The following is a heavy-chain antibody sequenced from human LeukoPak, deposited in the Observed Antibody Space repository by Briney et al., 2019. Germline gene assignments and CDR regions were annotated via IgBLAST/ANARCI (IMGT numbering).Heavy chain of an antibody. J-gene: IGHJ6*02. CDR3: ARSIGLTGGGVDV. Sequence: PGGSLRLSCAASGFTFSDYNMNWVRQAPGKGLEWVSYITNGGSTIHHADSVKGRFTISRDNAKKTLYLQMNSLRAGDTAVYYCARSIGLTGGGVDVWGQGTTVTVSS. CDR2: ITNGGSTI. CDR1: GFTFSDYN. V-gene: IGHV3-11*01. D-gene: IGHD3-9*01.